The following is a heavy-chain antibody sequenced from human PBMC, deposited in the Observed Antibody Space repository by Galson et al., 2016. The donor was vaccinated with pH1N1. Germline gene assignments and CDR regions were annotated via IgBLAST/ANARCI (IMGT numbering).Heavy chain of an antibody. J-gene: IGHJ4*02. CDR2: IDWDDDK. D-gene: IGHD4-17*01. CDR1: GFSLSTSGMC. CDR3: AQFLYCDYLGATDY. V-gene: IGHV2-70*01. Sequence: PALVKPTQTLTLTCTFSGFSLSTSGMCVSWIRQPPGKALEWLALIDWDDDKYYTTSQKTRLTISKDTSKNQVVLTMTNIDPVDTGTYYCAQFLYCDYLGATDYGGQGTLVTVSS.